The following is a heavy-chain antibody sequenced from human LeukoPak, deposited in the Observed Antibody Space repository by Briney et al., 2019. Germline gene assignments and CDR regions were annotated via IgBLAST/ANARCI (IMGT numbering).Heavy chain of an antibody. CDR3: ARDGTYTDYDPDFDI. J-gene: IGHJ4*02. V-gene: IGHV3-7*04. D-gene: IGHD5-12*01. CDR1: GFTFSRFW. Sequence: GGSLRLSCAASGFTFSRFWMSWVRQAPGKGLEWVANIKQDGSEKYYADSVKGRFTISRDNAKNSLYLQMNSLRAEDTAVFYCARDGTYTDYDPDFDIWGQGTLVTVSS. CDR2: IKQDGSEK.